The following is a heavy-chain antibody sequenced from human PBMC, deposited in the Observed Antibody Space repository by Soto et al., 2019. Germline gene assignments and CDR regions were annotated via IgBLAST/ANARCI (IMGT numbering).Heavy chain of an antibody. V-gene: IGHV4-59*08. CDR2: IYYSGST. Sequence: SETLSLTCTVSGGSISSYYWSWIRQPPGKGLEWIGYIYYSGSTNYNPSLKSRVTISVDTSKNQFSLKLSSVTAADTAVYYCARFITIFGVVAFDIWGQGTMVTVAS. CDR3: ARFITIFGVVAFDI. D-gene: IGHD3-3*01. J-gene: IGHJ3*02. CDR1: GGSISSYY.